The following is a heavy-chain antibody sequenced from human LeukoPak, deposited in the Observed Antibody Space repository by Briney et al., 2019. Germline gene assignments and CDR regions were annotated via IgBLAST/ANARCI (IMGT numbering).Heavy chain of an antibody. J-gene: IGHJ5*02. V-gene: IGHV1-2*02. CDR1: GYTFTGYY. CDR2: INPNSGGT. Sequence: VASVKVSCKASGYTFTGYYMHWVRQAPGQGLEWMGWINPNSGGTNYAQKFQGRATMTRDTSISTAYMELSRLRSDDTAVYYCARERGIVDPWGQGTLVTVSS. CDR3: ARERGIVDP. D-gene: IGHD6-13*01.